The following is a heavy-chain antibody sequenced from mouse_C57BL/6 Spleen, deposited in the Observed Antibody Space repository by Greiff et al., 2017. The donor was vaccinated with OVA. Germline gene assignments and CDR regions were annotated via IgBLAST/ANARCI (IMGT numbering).Heavy chain of an antibody. CDR3: ARRYLITTVVATRYFDV. CDR2: ISYDGSN. D-gene: IGHD1-1*01. J-gene: IGHJ1*03. V-gene: IGHV3-6*01. Sequence: VQLKESGPGLVKPSQSLSLTCSVTGYSITSGYYWNWIRQFPGNKLEWMGYISYDGSNNYNPSLKNRISITRDTSKNQFFLKLNSVTTEDTATYYCARRYLITTVVATRYFDVWGTGTTVTVSS. CDR1: GYSITSGYY.